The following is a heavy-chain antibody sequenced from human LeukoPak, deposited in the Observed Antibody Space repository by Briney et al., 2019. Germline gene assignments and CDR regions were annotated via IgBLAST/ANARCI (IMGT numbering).Heavy chain of an antibody. CDR1: GGSIRSYY. V-gene: IGHV4-59*08. J-gene: IGHJ4*02. Sequence: AETLSLTCTVSGGSIRSYYWSWSRHPPGTEQEWIGYIYYSGSTNSNPSLKSRVTISVATSKNQFSLKLSSVTAADTAVSYCARLGIVAGTRMGFDYWGQGTLVTVSS. CDR2: IYYSGST. D-gene: IGHD6-19*01. CDR3: ARLGIVAGTRMGFDY.